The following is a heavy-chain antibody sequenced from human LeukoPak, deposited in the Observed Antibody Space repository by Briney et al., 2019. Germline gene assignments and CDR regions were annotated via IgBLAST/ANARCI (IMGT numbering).Heavy chain of an antibody. CDR1: GYTLTAYY. CDR3: ARPYYESSGLYVDAFDI. CDR2: INPNSGGT. D-gene: IGHD3-22*01. J-gene: IGHJ3*02. Sequence: ASVKVSCKASGYTLTAYYLHWVRQAPGQGLEWMGRINPNSGGTTYAQTFQGRVTMTRDTSIGTAYMELSSLRSDDTAVYYCARPYYESSGLYVDAFDIWGQGTMVTVSS. V-gene: IGHV1-2*06.